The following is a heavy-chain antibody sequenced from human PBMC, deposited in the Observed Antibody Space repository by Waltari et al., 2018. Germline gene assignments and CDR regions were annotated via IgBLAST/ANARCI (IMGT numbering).Heavy chain of an antibody. CDR1: GFSFGGYA. J-gene: IGHJ4*02. Sequence: EVQLLQSGGGLVKPGGSLRLPCEAYGFSFGGYAMTWVLQAPGKGFEWLSTISGSGSTTFYADSVRGRFTISRDNAKNTVFLELNSLRVDDTAFYYCAKDSRGYTPSPGDSWGQGTQVTVSS. V-gene: IGHV3-23*01. CDR2: ISGSGSTT. CDR3: AKDSRGYTPSPGDS. D-gene: IGHD5-18*01.